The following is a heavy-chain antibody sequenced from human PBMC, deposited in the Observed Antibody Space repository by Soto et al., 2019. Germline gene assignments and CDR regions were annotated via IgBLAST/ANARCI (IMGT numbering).Heavy chain of an antibody. V-gene: IGHV1-2*02. CDR1: GYTFSAYY. Sequence: ASVKVSCKTSGYTFSAYYMHWVRQAPGQGLEWMGWINPKSGGTLYAQKFQGRVTMTRDTSISTAYMELSRLRSDDTAVYYCARGGTFAYDTSGYSVYWGQGTLVTVS. D-gene: IGHD3-22*01. CDR3: ARGGTFAYDTSGYSVY. CDR2: INPKSGGT. J-gene: IGHJ4*02.